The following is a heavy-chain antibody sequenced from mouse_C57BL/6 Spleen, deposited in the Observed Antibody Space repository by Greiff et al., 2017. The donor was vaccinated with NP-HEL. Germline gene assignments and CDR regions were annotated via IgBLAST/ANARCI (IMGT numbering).Heavy chain of an antibody. D-gene: IGHD3-1*01. CDR2: IHPNSGST. Sequence: VQLQQPGAELVKPGASVKLSCKASGYTFTSYWMHWVKQRPGQGLEWIGMIHPNSGSTNYNEKFKSKATLTVDKSSSTAYMQLSSLTSEDSAVYYCARLALSGWYFDVWDTGTTVTVSS. CDR1: GYTFTSYW. CDR3: ARLALSGWYFDV. J-gene: IGHJ1*03. V-gene: IGHV1-64*01.